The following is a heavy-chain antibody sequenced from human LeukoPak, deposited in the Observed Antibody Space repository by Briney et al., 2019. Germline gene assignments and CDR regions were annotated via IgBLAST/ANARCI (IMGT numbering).Heavy chain of an antibody. D-gene: IGHD3-10*01. CDR2: ISGSGGST. J-gene: IGHJ4*02. Sequence: GGSLRLSCAASGFTLSSYAMSWVRQAPGKGLEWVSAISGSGGSTYYADSVKGRFTISRDNSKNTLYLQMNSLRAEDTAVYYCAKDYNYYGSGSYYNDWGQGTLVTVSS. V-gene: IGHV3-23*01. CDR1: GFTLSSYA. CDR3: AKDYNYYGSGSYYND.